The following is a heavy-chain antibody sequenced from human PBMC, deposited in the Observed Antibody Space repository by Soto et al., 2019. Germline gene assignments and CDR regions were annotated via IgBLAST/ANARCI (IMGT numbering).Heavy chain of an antibody. Sequence: QAQLVQSGAEVKKPGPSVKVSCKASGYSFTDFAMHWVRLASGQRLEWMGWINADKGDTKYSPKFQGRVTITRDTSATTVYMELRSLRSEDTAVYYWARGPLSGVATIWDYANWFDPWGQGSLVTVST. CDR1: GYSFTDFA. D-gene: IGHD5-12*01. V-gene: IGHV1-3*01. J-gene: IGHJ5*02. CDR2: INADKGDT. CDR3: ARGPLSGVATIWDYANWFDP.